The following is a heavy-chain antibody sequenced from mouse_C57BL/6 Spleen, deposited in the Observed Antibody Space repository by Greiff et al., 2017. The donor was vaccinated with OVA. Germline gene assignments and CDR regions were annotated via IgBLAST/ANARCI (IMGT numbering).Heavy chain of an antibody. V-gene: IGHV1-53*01. J-gene: IGHJ2*01. Sequence: QVQLQQPGTELVKPGASVKLSCKASGYTFTSYWMHWVRQRPGQGLEWIGNINPSNGGTNYNEKFKSKATLTVDKSSSTAYMQLSSLTSEDSAVYYCARVMVTTSRNFDYWGQGTTLTVSS. CDR3: ARVMVTTSRNFDY. D-gene: IGHD2-2*01. CDR2: INPSNGGT. CDR1: GYTFTSYW.